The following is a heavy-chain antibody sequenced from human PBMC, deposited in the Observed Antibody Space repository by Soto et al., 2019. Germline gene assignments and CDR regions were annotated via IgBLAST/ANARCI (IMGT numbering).Heavy chain of an antibody. J-gene: IGHJ4*02. CDR2: ISPSSSTI. D-gene: IGHD4-17*01. CDR1: GFTFSSYS. CDR3: ARRYGDYEGDDY. V-gene: IGHV3-48*02. Sequence: EVQVVESGGGLVQPGGSLRLSCAASGFTFSSYSMNWVRQAPGKGLEWVSYISPSSSTIYYADSVKGRFTISRDNAKNSLLLQMNSLRDEDTAVYYCARRYGDYEGDDYWGQGTLVTVSS.